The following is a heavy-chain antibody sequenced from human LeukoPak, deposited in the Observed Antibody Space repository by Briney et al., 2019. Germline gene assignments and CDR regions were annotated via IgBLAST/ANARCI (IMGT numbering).Heavy chain of an antibody. CDR2: ISGSGGST. J-gene: IGHJ3*02. Sequence: PGGSLLLSCAASGSTFSDDAMSGVRPAPGKGLEWGSVISGSGGSTYNADSEKGRFTISRYNSKNTLYLQINSLRDEDTALYYCAKASGYSYHYVSGGAFDIWGQGTMVTVSS. CDR1: GSTFSDDA. V-gene: IGHV3-23*01. CDR3: AKASGYSYHYVSGGAFDI. D-gene: IGHD5-18*01.